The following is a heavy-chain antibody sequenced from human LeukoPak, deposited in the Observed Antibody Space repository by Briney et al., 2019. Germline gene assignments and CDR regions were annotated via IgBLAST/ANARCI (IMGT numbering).Heavy chain of an antibody. Sequence: SETLSLTCAVYGGSFSGYYWSWIRQPPGKGLEWIGEINHSGSTNYNPSLKSRVTISVDTSKNQFSLKLSSVTTADTAVYYCWVAPTTRALYYYYYIDVWGKGTTVTVSS. CDR3: WVAPTTRALYYYYYIDV. V-gene: IGHV4-34*01. D-gene: IGHD1-14*01. J-gene: IGHJ6*03. CDR2: INHSGST. CDR1: GGSFSGYY.